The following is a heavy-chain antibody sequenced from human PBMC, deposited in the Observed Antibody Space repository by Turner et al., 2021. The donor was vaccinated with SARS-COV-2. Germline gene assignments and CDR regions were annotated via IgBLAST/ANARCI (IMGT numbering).Heavy chain of an antibody. V-gene: IGHV4-39*01. J-gene: IGHJ6*02. CDR1: GGSISSSTYY. D-gene: IGHD5-18*01. CDR3: ARLMDTAMDYYCMDV. CDR2: IYYSGIT. Sequence: QLQLQESDPGLVKPSETLSLTCTVSGGSISSSTYYWGWIRQPPGKGLEWIGSIYYSGITYYNPSLKIRVTISVDTSKNQFSLNLSSVTAADTAVYYCARLMDTAMDYYCMDVWGQGTTVTVSS.